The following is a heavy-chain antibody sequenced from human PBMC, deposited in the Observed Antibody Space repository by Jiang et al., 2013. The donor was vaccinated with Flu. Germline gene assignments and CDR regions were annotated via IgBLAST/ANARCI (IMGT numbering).Heavy chain of an antibody. Sequence: GAEVKKPGASVKVSCKASGYTFSTFVIGWVRQAPGQGLEWMGWISGYNGHTNYAQKFQGRVTMTTDTSTSTAYMELRSLRSDDTAMYYCARESHGDYYFDYWGQGALVTV. V-gene: IGHV1-18*01. CDR2: ISGYNGHT. CDR3: ARESHGDYYFDY. J-gene: IGHJ4*02. CDR1: GYTFSTFV. D-gene: IGHD3-10*01.